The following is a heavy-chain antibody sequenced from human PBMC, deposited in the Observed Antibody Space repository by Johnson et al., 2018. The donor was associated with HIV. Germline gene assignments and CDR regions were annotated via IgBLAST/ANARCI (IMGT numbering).Heavy chain of an antibody. Sequence: MLLVESGGGLVQPGGSLRLSCAASGVTVSRNYMSWVRQAPGKGLECVSGIYSGGRTYYADSVKGRFTISRDNSNNTLYLQMNSLRAEDTAVYFCARDRRYYDSSSYYHDAFVIWGQGTMVTVSS. V-gene: IGHV3-66*01. CDR2: IYSGGRT. CDR3: ARDRRYYDSSSYYHDAFVI. CDR1: GVTVSRNY. D-gene: IGHD3-22*01. J-gene: IGHJ3*02.